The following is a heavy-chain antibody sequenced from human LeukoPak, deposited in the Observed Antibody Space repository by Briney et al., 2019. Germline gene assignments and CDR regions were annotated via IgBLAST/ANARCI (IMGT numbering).Heavy chain of an antibody. CDR3: AKELYSSPYCYFDS. CDR2: ISYDGSNK. V-gene: IGHV3-30-3*02. CDR1: GFTFSSYA. Sequence: GGSLRLSCAASGFTFSSYAMHWVRQAPGKGLEWVAVISYDGSNKYYADSVKGRFTVSRDNSKNTLYLQMNSLRAEDTAVYYCAKELYSSPYCYFDSWGQGTLVTVSS. J-gene: IGHJ4*02. D-gene: IGHD6-13*01.